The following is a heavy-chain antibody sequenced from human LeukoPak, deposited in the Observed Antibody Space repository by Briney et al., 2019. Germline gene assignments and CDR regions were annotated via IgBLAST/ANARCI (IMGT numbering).Heavy chain of an antibody. Sequence: PSETLSLTCAVYGGSFSGYYWSWIRQPPGKGLEWIGEINHSGSTNYNPSLKSRVTISVDTSKNQFSLKLSSVTAADTAVYYCARDKENGAFDIWGQGTMVTVSS. V-gene: IGHV4-34*01. CDR3: ARDKENGAFDI. J-gene: IGHJ3*02. CDR2: INHSGST. CDR1: GGSFSGYY.